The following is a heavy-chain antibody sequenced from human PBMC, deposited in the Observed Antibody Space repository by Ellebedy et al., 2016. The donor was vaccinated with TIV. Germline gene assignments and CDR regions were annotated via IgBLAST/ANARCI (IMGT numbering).Heavy chain of an antibody. V-gene: IGHV1-46*04. J-gene: IGHJ4*02. CDR1: GYTFSDYY. CDR3: ARDTGRIAAASLDF. Sequence: ASVKVSCKASGYTFSDYYIEWVRQAPGQGLEWMGIINPSGGTTTYAQKLQGRVTMTRDPSTSTVYMELTSLRSEDTAIYYCARDTGRIAAASLDFWGQGTLVTVSS. CDR2: INPSGGTT. D-gene: IGHD6-25*01.